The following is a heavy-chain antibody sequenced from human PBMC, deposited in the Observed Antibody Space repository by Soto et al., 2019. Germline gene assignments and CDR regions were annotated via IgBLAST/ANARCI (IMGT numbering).Heavy chain of an antibody. CDR1: GYSFSTYW. Sequence: RGESLKISCKGSGYSFSTYWIGWVRQMPGKGLEWMGILYPGDSDTRYSPSFQGQVTISADKSISTAYLQWSSLKASDTAIYYCVRSVVAPDDTFDIWGQGTMVTVSS. V-gene: IGHV5-51*01. D-gene: IGHD2-21*01. CDR3: VRSVVAPDDTFDI. CDR2: LYPGDSDT. J-gene: IGHJ3*02.